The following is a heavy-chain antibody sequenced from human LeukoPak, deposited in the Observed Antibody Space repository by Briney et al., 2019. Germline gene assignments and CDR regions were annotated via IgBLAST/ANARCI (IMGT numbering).Heavy chain of an antibody. CDR1: GGSISGYY. J-gene: IGHJ3*02. D-gene: IGHD3-22*01. CDR2: IYHSGST. Sequence: SETLSLTCTVSGGSISGYYWNWIRQPPGKGLEWIGYIYHSGSTSYNPSLKSLTTISVDTSRNQFSLKLTSVTAADTAVYYCARQYYDSSGYLGAFDIWGQGTMVTVSS. CDR3: ARQYYDSSGYLGAFDI. V-gene: IGHV4-59*08.